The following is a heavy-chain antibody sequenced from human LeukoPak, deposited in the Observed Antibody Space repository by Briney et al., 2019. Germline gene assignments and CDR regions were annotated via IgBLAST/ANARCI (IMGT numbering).Heavy chain of an antibody. D-gene: IGHD1-1*01. Sequence: SETLSLTCAVYGGSFSGHYWSWIRQPPGKGLEWIGEISHSGSTNYNPSLKSRVTISVDTSKNEFSLKVNSVSAADTAVYYCASVELATTSFDYWGQGTLVTVSS. CDR1: GGSFSGHY. V-gene: IGHV4-34*01. J-gene: IGHJ4*02. CDR3: ASVELATTSFDY. CDR2: ISHSGST.